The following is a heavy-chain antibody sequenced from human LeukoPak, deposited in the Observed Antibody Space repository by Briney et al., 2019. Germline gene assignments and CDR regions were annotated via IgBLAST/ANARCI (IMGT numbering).Heavy chain of an antibody. Sequence: GGSLRLSCAASGFTFDDYTMHWVRQAPGKGLEWVSLISWDGGSTYYADSVKGRFTISRDNSKSSLYLQMNSLRTEDTALYYCAKEGGDTLDYWGQGTLVTVSS. CDR1: GFTFDDYT. CDR3: AKEGGDTLDY. V-gene: IGHV3-43*01. CDR2: ISWDGGST. J-gene: IGHJ4*02. D-gene: IGHD3-16*01.